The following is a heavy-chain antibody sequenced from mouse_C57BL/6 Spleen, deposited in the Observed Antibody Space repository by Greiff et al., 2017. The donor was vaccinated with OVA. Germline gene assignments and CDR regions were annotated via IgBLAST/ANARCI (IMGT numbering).Heavy chain of an antibody. CDR3: ARSFITTVSRAYAMDY. Sequence: EVKLVESGGGLVKPGGSLKLSCAASGFTFSDYGMHWVRQAPEKGLEWVAYISSGSSTIYYADTVKGRFTISRDNAKNTLFLQMTSLRSEDTAMYYCARSFITTVSRAYAMDYWGQGTSVTVSS. J-gene: IGHJ4*01. CDR1: GFTFSDYG. V-gene: IGHV5-17*01. CDR2: ISSGSSTI. D-gene: IGHD1-1*01.